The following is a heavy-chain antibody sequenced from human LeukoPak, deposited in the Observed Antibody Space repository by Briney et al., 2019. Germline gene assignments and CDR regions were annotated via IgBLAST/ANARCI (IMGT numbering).Heavy chain of an antibody. CDR1: GGSITSYY. J-gene: IGHJ4*02. CDR2: ISYSGST. CDR3: ARGYSSGWYAN. Sequence: SETLSLTCTVSGGSITSYYWSWIRQPPGKGLEWIGYISYSGSTNYNPSLKSRVTISVDTSKNQFSLKLSSVTAADTAVYYYARGYSSGWYANWGQGTLVTVSS. D-gene: IGHD6-19*01. V-gene: IGHV4-59*01.